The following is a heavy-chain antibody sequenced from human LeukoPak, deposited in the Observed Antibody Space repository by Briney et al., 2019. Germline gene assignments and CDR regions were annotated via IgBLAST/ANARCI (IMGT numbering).Heavy chain of an antibody. CDR1: GYSISSGYY. CDR2: IYRSGST. D-gene: IGHD3-3*01. Sequence: PSETLSLTCTVSGYSISSGYYWGWIRQPPGKGLEWIGSIYRSGSTYYNPSLKSRVTISVDTSKNQFSLKLSSVTAADTAVYYCARDTSEWFHLPPRFDPWGQGTLVTVSS. CDR3: ARDTSEWFHLPPRFDP. V-gene: IGHV4-38-2*02. J-gene: IGHJ5*02.